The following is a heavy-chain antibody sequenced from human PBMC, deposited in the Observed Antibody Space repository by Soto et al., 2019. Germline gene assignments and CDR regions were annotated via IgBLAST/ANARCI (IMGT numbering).Heavy chain of an antibody. CDR2: IKQDGSEK. CDR3: ARDVIRYCSGGSCYSVDYIDY. D-gene: IGHD2-15*01. V-gene: IGHV3-7*05. J-gene: IGHJ4*02. CDR1: GFTFSSYW. Sequence: GGSLRLSCAASGFTFSSYWMSWVRQAPGKGLEWVANIKQDGSEKYYVDSVKGRFTISRDNAKNSLYLQMNSLRAEDTAVYYCARDVIRYCSGGSCYSVDYIDYWGQGTLVTVSS.